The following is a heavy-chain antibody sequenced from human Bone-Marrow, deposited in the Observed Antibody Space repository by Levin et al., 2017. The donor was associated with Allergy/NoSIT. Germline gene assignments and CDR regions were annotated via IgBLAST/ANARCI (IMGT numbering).Heavy chain of an antibody. J-gene: IGHJ6*03. CDR2: ISSSSSYI. Sequence: HGESLKISCAASGFTFSSYSMNWVRQAPGKGLEWVSSISSSSSYIYYADSVKGRFTISRDNAKNSLYLQMNSLRAEDTAVYYCARSSEGLSYCTGGVCYNDYYYMDGWGKGTTVTVSS. CDR3: ARSSEGLSYCTGGVCYNDYYYMDG. CDR1: GFTFSSYS. V-gene: IGHV3-21*01. D-gene: IGHD2-8*02.